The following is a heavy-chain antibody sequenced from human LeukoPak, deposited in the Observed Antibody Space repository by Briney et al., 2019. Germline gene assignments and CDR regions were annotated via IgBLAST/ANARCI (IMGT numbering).Heavy chain of an antibody. J-gene: IGHJ3*02. CDR3: ARDDYGDYIHDAFDI. Sequence: TSETLSLTCTVSGGSISSYYWSWIRQPTGKGLEWIGRIYTSGSTNYNPSLKSRVTMSVDTSKNQFSLKLSSVTAADTAVYYCARDDYGDYIHDAFDIWGQGTMVTVSS. CDR2: IYTSGST. CDR1: GGSISSYY. V-gene: IGHV4-4*07. D-gene: IGHD4-17*01.